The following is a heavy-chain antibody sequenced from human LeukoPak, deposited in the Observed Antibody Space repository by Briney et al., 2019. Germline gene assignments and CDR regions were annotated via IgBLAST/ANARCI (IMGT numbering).Heavy chain of an antibody. Sequence: GGSLRLSCAASGFTFSSYSMNWVRQAPGKGLEWVSSISSSSSYIYYADSVKGRFTISRDNAKNSLYLQMNSLRAEDTAVYYCARDLSRGSYPFDYWGQGTLVTVSS. CDR2: ISSSSSYI. CDR3: ARDLSRGSYPFDY. V-gene: IGHV3-21*01. CDR1: GFTFSSYS. D-gene: IGHD3-16*02. J-gene: IGHJ4*02.